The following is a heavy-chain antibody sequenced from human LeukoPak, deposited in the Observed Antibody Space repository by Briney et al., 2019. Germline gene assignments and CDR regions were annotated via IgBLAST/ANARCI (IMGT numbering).Heavy chain of an antibody. CDR1: GFSFSSYW. D-gene: IGHD3-22*01. V-gene: IGHV3-74*01. CDR3: SSYYYHSSGYYHDAFDI. CDR2: INSDGSRT. Sequence: GGSLRLSCAASGFSFSSYWLHWVRQAPGTGLVWVSRINSDGSRTSYADSVKGRYTISRDNATDTLYVHMYSLRAEETALYYSSSYYYHSSGYYHDAFDIWGQGTMVTVSS. J-gene: IGHJ3*02.